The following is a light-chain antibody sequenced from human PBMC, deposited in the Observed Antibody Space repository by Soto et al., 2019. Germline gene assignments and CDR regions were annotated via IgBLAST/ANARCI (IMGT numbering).Light chain of an antibody. Sequence: QSVLTQPASVSGSPGQSITISCTGTSSDVGGYNYVSWYQQPPGKAPKLMIYDVSNRPSGVSNRFSGSKSGNTASLTISGLQAEDEADYYCSSYTSSSTLSYVFGTGTKVTVL. CDR3: SSYTSSSTLSYV. CDR1: SSDVGGYNY. V-gene: IGLV2-14*01. CDR2: DVS. J-gene: IGLJ1*01.